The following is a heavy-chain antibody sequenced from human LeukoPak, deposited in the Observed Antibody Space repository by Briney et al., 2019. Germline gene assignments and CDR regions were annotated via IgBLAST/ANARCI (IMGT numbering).Heavy chain of an antibody. CDR2: VNHSGST. J-gene: IGHJ4*02. D-gene: IGHD5-18*01. V-gene: IGHV4-34*01. CDR3: ARGKTEVDTAMDFDY. Sequence: SETLSLTCAVYGGSFSGYYWSWIRQPPGKGLEWIGEVNHSGSTNYNPSLKSRVTISVDTSKNQFSLKLSSVTAADTAVYYCARGKTEVDTAMDFDYWGQGTLVTVS. CDR1: GGSFSGYY.